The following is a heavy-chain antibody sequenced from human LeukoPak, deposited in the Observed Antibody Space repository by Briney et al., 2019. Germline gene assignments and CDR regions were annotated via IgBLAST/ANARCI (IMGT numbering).Heavy chain of an antibody. Sequence: SQTLSLTCTVSGGSISSGDYYWSWIRQPPGKGLEWIGYIYYSGSTYYNPSLKSRVTISVDTSKNQFSLKLSSVTAADTAAYYCARGLNYDFWSGWFWFDPWGQGTLVTVSS. CDR2: IYYSGST. J-gene: IGHJ5*02. CDR1: GGSISSGDYY. CDR3: ARGLNYDFWSGWFWFDP. D-gene: IGHD3-3*01. V-gene: IGHV4-30-4*08.